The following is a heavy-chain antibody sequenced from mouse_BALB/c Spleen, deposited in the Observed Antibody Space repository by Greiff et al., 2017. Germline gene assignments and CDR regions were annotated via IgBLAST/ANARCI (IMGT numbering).Heavy chain of an antibody. CDR2: INPSTGYT. V-gene: IGHV1-7*01. J-gene: IGHJ3*01. Sequence: VQLQQSGAELAKPGASVKMSCKASGYTFTSYWMHWVKQRPGQGLEWIGYINPSTGYTEYNQKFKDKATLTADKSSSTAYMQLSSLTSEDSAVYYCERERDRYAWLAYWGQGTLVTVSA. CDR3: ERERDRYAWLAY. D-gene: IGHD2-14*01. CDR1: GYTFTSYW.